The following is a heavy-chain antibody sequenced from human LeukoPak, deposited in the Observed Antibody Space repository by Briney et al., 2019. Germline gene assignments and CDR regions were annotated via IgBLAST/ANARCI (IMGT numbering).Heavy chain of an antibody. CDR2: IIPIYGSA. D-gene: IGHD3-22*01. V-gene: IGHV1-69*13. J-gene: IGHJ4*02. CDR3: AREDYYDSGSNDY. Sequence: ASVKVSCKASGGTFSSYAISWVRQAPGEGLEWMGGIIPIYGSANYAQRFLGRVTISADESTDTAYMELSSLRSEDTAVYFCAREDYYDSGSNDYWGQGTLVTVSP. CDR1: GGTFSSYA.